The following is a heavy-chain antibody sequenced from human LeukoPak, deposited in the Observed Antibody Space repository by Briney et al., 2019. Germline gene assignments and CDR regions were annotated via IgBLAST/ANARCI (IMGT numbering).Heavy chain of an antibody. Sequence: PSETLSLTCTVSGGSISSSRYYWGWIRQPPGKGLEWIGSISYSGSTYYNPSLKSRVTISVDTSKNQFSLKLSSVTAADTAVYYCALVGATSYYYYYMDVWGKGTTVTVSS. CDR2: ISYSGST. V-gene: IGHV4-39*01. D-gene: IGHD1-26*01. CDR1: GGSISSSRYY. J-gene: IGHJ6*03. CDR3: ALVGATSYYYYYMDV.